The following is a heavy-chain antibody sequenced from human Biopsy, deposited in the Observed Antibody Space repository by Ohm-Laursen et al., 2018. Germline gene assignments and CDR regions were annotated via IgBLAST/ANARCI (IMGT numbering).Heavy chain of an antibody. J-gene: IGHJ4*02. V-gene: IGHV4-59*04. CDR3: AQTRNDYGGFYFDY. Sequence: SQTLSLTCTVSGDSVTKYYWGWIRQPPGKGLEWIGTIRNTYFRTSLKSRVTMSVDTSKNQFSLKLSSATAADTGVYYCAQTRNDYGGFYFDYWGRGTLVTVSS. D-gene: IGHD4/OR15-4a*01. CDR2: IRNT. CDR1: GDSVTKYY.